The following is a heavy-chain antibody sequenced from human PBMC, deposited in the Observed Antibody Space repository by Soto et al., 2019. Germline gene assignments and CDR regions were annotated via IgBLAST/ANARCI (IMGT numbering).Heavy chain of an antibody. J-gene: IGHJ6*02. D-gene: IGHD6-6*01. CDR3: ARDRVWTSPSTESFQFYYGMDV. V-gene: IGHV1-2*02. CDR2: INPNNGVT. CDR1: GYTFTGNF. Sequence: QVQLVQSGAEVKKPGASVRVSCKASGYTFTGNFMHWVRQAPGQGLEWVGWINPNNGVTKYAQKFQGRVALTRDTSTTTAYIDLSRVRSEDTSVYYCARDRVWTSPSTESFQFYYGMDVWGQGATVTVSS.